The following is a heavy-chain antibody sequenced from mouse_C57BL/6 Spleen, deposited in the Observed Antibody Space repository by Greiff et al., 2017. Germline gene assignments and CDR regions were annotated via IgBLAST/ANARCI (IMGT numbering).Heavy chain of an antibody. CDR3: ASTDDYGAMDY. CDR2: ISYSGST. Sequence: DVKLQESGPGMVKPSQSLSLTCTVTGYSITSGYDWHWIRHFPGNKLEWMGYISYSGSTNYNPSLKSRISITHDTAKNNFFLKLNSVTTEDTATYYCASTDDYGAMDYWGQGTSVTVSS. V-gene: IGHV3-1*01. D-gene: IGHD2-3*01. J-gene: IGHJ4*01. CDR1: GYSITSGYD.